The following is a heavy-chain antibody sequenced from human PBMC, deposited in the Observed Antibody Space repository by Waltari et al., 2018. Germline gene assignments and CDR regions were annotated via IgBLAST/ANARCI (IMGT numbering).Heavy chain of an antibody. D-gene: IGHD6-13*01. CDR2: IYSGGST. CDR3: ARGRIAAAYGMDV. V-gene: IGHV3-53*01. Sequence: EVQLVESGGGLIQPGGSLRLSCAASGFTVSSNYMSWVRQAPGKGLEWVSVIYSGGSTYYADSVKGRFTISRDNSKNTLYLQMNSLRAEDTAVYYCARGRIAAAYGMDVWGQGTTVTVSS. CDR1: GFTVSSNY. J-gene: IGHJ6*02.